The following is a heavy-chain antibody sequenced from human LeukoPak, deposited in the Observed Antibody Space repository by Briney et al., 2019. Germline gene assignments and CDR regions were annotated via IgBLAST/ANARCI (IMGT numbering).Heavy chain of an antibody. CDR1: GYSISSGYY. Sequence: PSETLSLTCAVSGYSISSGYYWGWIRQPPGKGLEWIGGIYHSGSTYYNPSLKSRVTISIDTSKNQFSLKLSSVTAADTAVYYCARDLLYSSGWYSANWGQGTLVTVSS. J-gene: IGHJ4*02. V-gene: IGHV4-38-2*02. CDR2: IYHSGST. D-gene: IGHD6-19*01. CDR3: ARDLLYSSGWYSAN.